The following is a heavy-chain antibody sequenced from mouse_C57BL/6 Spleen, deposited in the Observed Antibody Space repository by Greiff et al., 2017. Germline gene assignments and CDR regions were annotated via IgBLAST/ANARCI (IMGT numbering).Heavy chain of an antibody. CDR2: ISYDGSN. V-gene: IGHV3-6*01. CDR3: ARYYGSYYFDY. D-gene: IGHD1-1*01. J-gene: IGHJ2*01. Sequence: DVQLQESGPGLVKPSQSLSLTCSVTGYSITSGYYWNWIRQFPGNKLEWMGYISYDGSNNYNPSLKNRISITRDTSKNQFFLKLSSVTTEDTATYYCARYYGSYYFDYWGQGTTLTVSS. CDR1: GYSITSGYY.